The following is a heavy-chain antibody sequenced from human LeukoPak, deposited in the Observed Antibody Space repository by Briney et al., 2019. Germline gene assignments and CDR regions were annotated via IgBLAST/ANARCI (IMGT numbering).Heavy chain of an antibody. J-gene: IGHJ4*02. D-gene: IGHD3-10*01. Sequence: PGESLKISCKGSGYSFISYWIGWVRQMPGKGREWMGIIYPGDSDTRYSPSFQGQVTISADESISTAYLQWSSLKASDTAMYYCARHHYGTQSPFDYWGQGTLVTVSS. CDR1: GYSFISYW. CDR2: IYPGDSDT. CDR3: ARHHYGTQSPFDY. V-gene: IGHV5-51*01.